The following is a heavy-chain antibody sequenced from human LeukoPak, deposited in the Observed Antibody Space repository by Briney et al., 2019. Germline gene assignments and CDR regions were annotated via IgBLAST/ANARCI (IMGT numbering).Heavy chain of an antibody. D-gene: IGHD3-22*01. CDR1: GGSISSYY. CDR2: TYYSGST. V-gene: IGHV4-59*12. CDR3: ARGNYYDSSGYSSYYFDY. Sequence: SETLSLTCTVSGGSISSYYWSWIRQPPGKGLEWIGYTYYSGSTNYDPSLKSRVTISVDTSKNQFSLKLSSVSAADTAVYYCARGNYYDSSGYSSYYFDYWGQGTLVTVSS. J-gene: IGHJ4*02.